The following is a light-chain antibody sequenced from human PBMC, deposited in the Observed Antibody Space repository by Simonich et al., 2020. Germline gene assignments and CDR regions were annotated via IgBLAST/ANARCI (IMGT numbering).Light chain of an antibody. J-gene: IGKJ4*01. CDR2: GAS. CDR1: QSLSSN. Sequence: EIVMTQSPATLSVSPGERATLSCRASQSLSSNLAWYQQKPGQAPRLLIYGASTRATGIPARFSGSWSGTEFTLTISSMQSEDFAVYYCQQYNNWPLTFGGGTKVEIK. V-gene: IGKV3-15*01. CDR3: QQYNNWPLT.